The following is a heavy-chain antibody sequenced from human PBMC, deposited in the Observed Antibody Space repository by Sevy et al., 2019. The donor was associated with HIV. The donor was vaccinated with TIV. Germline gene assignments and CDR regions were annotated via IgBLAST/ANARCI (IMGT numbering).Heavy chain of an antibody. CDR3: ATTKDYYENSGDPFDY. D-gene: IGHD3-22*01. J-gene: IGHJ4*02. CDR2: FDPEDDET. Sequence: ASVKVSCKVSGYTLTELSMHWVRQVPGKGLEWMASFDPEDDETIYAQKFQGRVTMTEDTSTDTAYMELSSLRSEDTAVYYCATTKDYYENSGDPFDYWGQRTLVTVSS. CDR1: GYTLTELS. V-gene: IGHV1-24*01.